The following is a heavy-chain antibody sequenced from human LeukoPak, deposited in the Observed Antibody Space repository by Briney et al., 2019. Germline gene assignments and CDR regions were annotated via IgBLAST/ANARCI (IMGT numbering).Heavy chain of an antibody. CDR2: ISSSGGTK. J-gene: IGHJ4*02. V-gene: IGHV3-48*03. CDR3: ARVLVVLVPAAMDY. D-gene: IGHD2-2*01. CDR1: GFTFSSYE. Sequence: GGSLRLSCAASGFTFSSYEMNWVRQAPGKGLEWVSYISSSGGTKNYADSVRGRFTISRDNAKNSLYLQMNSLRAEDTAVYYCARVLVVLVPAAMDYWGQGTLVTVSS.